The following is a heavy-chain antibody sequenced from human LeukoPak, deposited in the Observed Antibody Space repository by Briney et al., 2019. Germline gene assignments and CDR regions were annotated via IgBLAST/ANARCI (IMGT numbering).Heavy chain of an antibody. Sequence: ASVKVSCKASGYTFTSCYMHWVRQAPGQGLEWMGIINPSGGSTSYAQKFRGRVTMTRDTSTTTVYMELTSLKSDDTAVYYCARGKEMATITGGPDYWGQGTLVTVSS. CDR1: GYTFTSCY. V-gene: IGHV1-46*01. CDR3: ARGKEMATITGGPDY. D-gene: IGHD5-24*01. CDR2: INPSGGST. J-gene: IGHJ4*02.